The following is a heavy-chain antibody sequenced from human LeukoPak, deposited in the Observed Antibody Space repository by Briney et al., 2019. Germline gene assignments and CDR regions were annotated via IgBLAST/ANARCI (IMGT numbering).Heavy chain of an antibody. CDR3: ARVNRGSSWPFDY. V-gene: IGHV4-61*01. Sequence: ASETLSLTCTVSGVSVSSGSYYWGWIRQPPGKGLEWTGYIYYSGSTNYNPSLKSRVTISVDTSKNQFSLKLSSVTAADTAVYYCARVNRGSSWPFDYWGQGTLVTVSS. CDR2: IYYSGST. D-gene: IGHD6-13*01. J-gene: IGHJ4*02. CDR1: GVSVSSGSYY.